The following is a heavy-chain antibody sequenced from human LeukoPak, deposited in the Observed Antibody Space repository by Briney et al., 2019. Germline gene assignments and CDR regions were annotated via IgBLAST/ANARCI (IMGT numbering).Heavy chain of an antibody. D-gene: IGHD3-22*01. Sequence: GGSLRLSCAASGFTVSSNYMSWVRQAPGKGLEWISVIYSGGNTYYADSVKGRFTISRDNSKNTLYLQMNSLRAEDTAVYYCARAVSSGYDPFDYWGQGTLVTVSS. CDR1: GFTVSSNY. J-gene: IGHJ4*02. CDR3: ARAVSSGYDPFDY. CDR2: IYSGGNT. V-gene: IGHV3-53*01.